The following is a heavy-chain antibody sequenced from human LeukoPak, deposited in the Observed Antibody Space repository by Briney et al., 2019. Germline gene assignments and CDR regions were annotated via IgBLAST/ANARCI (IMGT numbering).Heavy chain of an antibody. Sequence: PGGSLRLSCAASGFTFTSHSMSWVRQAPGKGLEWMSSISSISGNTYYAHSLKGRFTISTDNAKNTLYLQLNSLRAEDTAVYYCARFIVVLPAVMFVFAIWGQGTIVTVPS. CDR3: ARFIVVLPAVMFVFAI. CDR1: GFTFTSHS. V-gene: IGHV3-21*01. CDR2: ISSISGNT. D-gene: IGHD2-2*01. J-gene: IGHJ3*02.